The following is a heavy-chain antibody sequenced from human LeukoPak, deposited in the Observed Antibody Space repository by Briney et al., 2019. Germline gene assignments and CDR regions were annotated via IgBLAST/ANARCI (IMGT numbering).Heavy chain of an antibody. Sequence: GGSLRLSCAASGFTLSSYAMHWVRQAPGKGLEWVAVISYDGSNKYYADSVKGRFTISRDNSKNTLYLQMNSLRAEDTAVYYCAREEWNYWSQGTLVTVSS. CDR3: AREEWNY. CDR1: GFTLSSYA. D-gene: IGHD3-3*01. CDR2: ISYDGSNK. V-gene: IGHV3-30-3*01. J-gene: IGHJ4*02.